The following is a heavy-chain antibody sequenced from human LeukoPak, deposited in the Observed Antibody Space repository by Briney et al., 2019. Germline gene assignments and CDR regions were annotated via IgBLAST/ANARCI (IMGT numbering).Heavy chain of an antibody. CDR1: GFTSSSYW. D-gene: IGHD2-2*01. Sequence: GGSLRLSCAASGFTSSSYWMHWVRQAPGKGLVWVSRINSDGSSTSYADSVKGRFTISRDNAKNTLYLQMNSLRAEDTAVHYCAREVGCSSTSCYQAFDYWGQGTLVTVSS. V-gene: IGHV3-74*01. CDR2: INSDGSST. J-gene: IGHJ4*02. CDR3: AREVGCSSTSCYQAFDY.